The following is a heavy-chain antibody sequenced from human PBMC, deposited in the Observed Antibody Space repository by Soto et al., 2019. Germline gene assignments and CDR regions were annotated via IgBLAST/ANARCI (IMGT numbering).Heavy chain of an antibody. CDR2: VYTSGNT. V-gene: IGHV4-4*07. D-gene: IGHD6-13*01. CDR1: GDSFSGYY. CDR3: AREAAETVGDGYRCDP. J-gene: IGHJ5*02. Sequence: QVQLQESGPGPVKPSETLSLTCTVSGDSFSGYYWSWIRQPAGKGLEWIGRVYTSGNTDYNPSLKSRVTISVDTSKNQFSLKINSVTAADTAVYYCAREAAETVGDGYRCDPWGQGTLVTVSS.